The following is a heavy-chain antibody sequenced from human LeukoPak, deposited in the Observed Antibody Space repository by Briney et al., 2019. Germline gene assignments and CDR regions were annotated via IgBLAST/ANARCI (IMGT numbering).Heavy chain of an antibody. Sequence: SETLSLTCTVSGGSISSSSYYWGWIRQPPGKGLEWIGSMYYSGSTYYNPSLKSRVTISVDTSKNQFSLNLSSVTGADTAVYHCARGGPGSGYHYYLDYWGQGTLVTVSS. J-gene: IGHJ4*02. V-gene: IGHV4-39*07. D-gene: IGHD3-22*01. CDR3: ARGGPGSGYHYYLDY. CDR2: MYYSGST. CDR1: GGSISSSSYY.